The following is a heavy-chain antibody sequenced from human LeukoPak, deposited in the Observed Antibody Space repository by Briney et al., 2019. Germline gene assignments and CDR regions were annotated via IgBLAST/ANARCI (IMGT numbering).Heavy chain of an antibody. CDR3: ARQRRARHRWFDP. V-gene: IGHV1-8*02. CDR2: MNPNSGNT. D-gene: IGHD5-24*01. Sequence: GASVKVSCKASGYTFTGYYMHWVRQAPGQGLEWMGWMNPNSGNTGYAQKFQGRVTMTRNTSISTAYMELSSLRSEDTAVYYCARQRRARHRWFDPWGQGTLVTVSS. J-gene: IGHJ5*02. CDR1: GYTFTGYY.